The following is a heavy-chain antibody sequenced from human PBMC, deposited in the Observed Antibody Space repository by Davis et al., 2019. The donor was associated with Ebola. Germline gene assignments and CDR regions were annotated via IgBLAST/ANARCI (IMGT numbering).Heavy chain of an antibody. CDR1: GYSFTSYW. V-gene: IGHV5-51*01. CDR2: IYPGDSDT. D-gene: IGHD4-17*01. J-gene: IGHJ4*02. CDR3: ARHSNYYGARDKIDS. Sequence: GGSLRLSCKGSGYSFTSYWIGWVRQMPGKGLEWMGIIYPGDSDTRYSPSFQGHVTMSADESISTAYLQWSSLRASDTAIYYCARHSNYYGARDKIDSWGQGTLVTVSS.